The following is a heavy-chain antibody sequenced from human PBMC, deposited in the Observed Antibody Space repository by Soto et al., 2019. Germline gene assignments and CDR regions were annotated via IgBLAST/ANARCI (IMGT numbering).Heavy chain of an antibody. Sequence: SETLSLTCTVSGGSISSSSYYWGWIRQPPGKGLEWIGSIYYSGSTYYNPSLKSRVTISVDTSKNQFSLKLSSVTAADTAVYYCARGRYCSSTSCYMAGNWFDPWGQGTLVTVSS. V-gene: IGHV4-39*01. J-gene: IGHJ5*02. D-gene: IGHD2-2*02. CDR1: GGSISSSSYY. CDR3: ARGRYCSSTSCYMAGNWFDP. CDR2: IYYSGST.